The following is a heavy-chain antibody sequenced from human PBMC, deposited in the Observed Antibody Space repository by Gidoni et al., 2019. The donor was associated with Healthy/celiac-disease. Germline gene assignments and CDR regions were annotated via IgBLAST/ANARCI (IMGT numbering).Heavy chain of an antibody. CDR3: TTEPPPYYYGSGSYTPYFDY. D-gene: IGHD3-10*01. V-gene: IGHV3-15*01. CDR1: GFTFSNAW. CDR2: IKSKTDGGTT. J-gene: IGHJ4*02. Sequence: EVQLVESGGGLVKPGGSLRLSCAASGFTFSNAWMSWVRQAPGKGLEWVGRIKSKTDGGTTDYAAPVKGRFTISRDDSKNTLYLQMNSLKTEDTAVYYCTTEPPPYYYGSGSYTPYFDYWGQGTLVTVSS.